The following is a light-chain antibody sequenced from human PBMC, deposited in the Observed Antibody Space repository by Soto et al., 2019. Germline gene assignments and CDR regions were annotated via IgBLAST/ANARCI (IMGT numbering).Light chain of an antibody. V-gene: IGLV2-14*03. Sequence: QSALTQPASVSGSPGQSITISCSGTSRDVGGHDSVSWYQQHPGKAPKLIIYDVSNRPSGISNRFSGSKSGNTASLTISGLQAEDEAHYYCSSYTSRSSVVFGGGTQLTVL. CDR2: DVS. CDR3: SSYTSRSSVV. J-gene: IGLJ2*01. CDR1: SRDVGGHDS.